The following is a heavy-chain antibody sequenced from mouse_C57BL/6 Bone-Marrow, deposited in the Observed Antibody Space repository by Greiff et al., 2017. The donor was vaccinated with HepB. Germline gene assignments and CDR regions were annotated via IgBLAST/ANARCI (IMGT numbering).Heavy chain of an antibody. V-gene: IGHV5-12*01. D-gene: IGHD4-1*01. J-gene: IGHJ2*01. CDR3: ARRENWYYFDY. CDR1: GFTFSDYY. CDR2: ISNGGGST. Sequence: EVQRVESGGGLVQPGGSLKLSCAASGFTFSDYYMYWVRQTPGKRLEWIAYISNGGGSTYYPDTVKGRFTISRDNAKNTLYLQMSRLKSEDTAMYYCARRENWYYFDYWGQGTTLTVSS.